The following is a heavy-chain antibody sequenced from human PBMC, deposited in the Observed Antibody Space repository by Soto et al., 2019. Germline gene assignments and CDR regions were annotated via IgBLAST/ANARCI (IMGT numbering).Heavy chain of an antibody. Sequence: SETLSLTCSIYSGSFSGYYWSWIRQPPGKGLEWIGEISQSGHTNYSPSLKSRVSISIDTSKKQFSLNLASVSAADTAVYYCARAPKVSGSSQTRPDFWGQGTLVSVSA. CDR1: SGSFSGYY. J-gene: IGHJ4*02. CDR3: ARAPKVSGSSQTRPDF. CDR2: ISQSGHT. V-gene: IGHV4-34*01. D-gene: IGHD6-6*01.